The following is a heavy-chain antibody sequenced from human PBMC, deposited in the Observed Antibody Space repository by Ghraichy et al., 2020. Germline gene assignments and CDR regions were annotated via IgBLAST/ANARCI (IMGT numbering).Heavy chain of an antibody. CDR2: IKSKTDGGTT. CDR3: TTDRLCNYDFWSGYYCSFDY. Sequence: GGSLRLSCAASGFTFSNAWMSWVRQAPGKGLEWVGRIKSKTDGGTTDYAAPVKGRFTISRDDSKNTLYLQMNSLKTEDTAVYYCTTDRLCNYDFWSGYYCSFDYWGQGTLVTVSS. V-gene: IGHV3-15*01. D-gene: IGHD3-3*01. J-gene: IGHJ4*02. CDR1: GFTFSNAW.